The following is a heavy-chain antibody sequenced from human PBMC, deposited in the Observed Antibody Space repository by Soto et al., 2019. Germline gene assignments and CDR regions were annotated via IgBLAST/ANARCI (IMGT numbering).Heavy chain of an antibody. CDR2: MNPNSGNT. J-gene: IGHJ4*02. CDR1: GYTFTSYD. V-gene: IGHV1-8*01. D-gene: IGHD6-13*01. CDR3: ARGIAAAGNRVFDY. Sequence: ASVKVSCKASGYTFTSYDINWVRQATGQGLEWMGWMNPNSGNTGYAQKFQGRVTMTRNTSISTAYMELSSLRSEDTAVYYCARGIAAAGNRVFDYWGQGTLVTVSS.